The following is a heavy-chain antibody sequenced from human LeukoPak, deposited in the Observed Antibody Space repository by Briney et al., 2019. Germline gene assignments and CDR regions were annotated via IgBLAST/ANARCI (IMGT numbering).Heavy chain of an antibody. D-gene: IGHD2-2*01. V-gene: IGHV4-31*03. CDR3: ARLRTSSTSCCSFDY. CDR2: IYYSGST. Sequence: SQTLSLTCTVSGGSISSGGYYWSWIRQHPGKGLEWIGYIYYSGSTYYNPSLKSRVTISVDTSKNQFSLKLSSVTAADTAVYYCARLRTSSTSCCSFDYWGQGTLVTVSS. CDR1: GGSISSGGYY. J-gene: IGHJ4*02.